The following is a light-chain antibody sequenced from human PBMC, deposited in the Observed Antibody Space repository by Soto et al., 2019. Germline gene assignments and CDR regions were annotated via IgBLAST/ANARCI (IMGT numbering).Light chain of an antibody. CDR2: DVS. CDR3: QQYENSVMYT. Sequence: EIVLTQSPGTLSLSPGERATLSCRASQRVRSSFFAWYQQKPGQAPSLLIYDVSVRATGIPDRFSGSGSGTDCTLTINRLELEDFAVYYCQQYENSVMYTFGQGTKLEIK. J-gene: IGKJ2*01. CDR1: QRVRSSF. V-gene: IGKV3-20*01.